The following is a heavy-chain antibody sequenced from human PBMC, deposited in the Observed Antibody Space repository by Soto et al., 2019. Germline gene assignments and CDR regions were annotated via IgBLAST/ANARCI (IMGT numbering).Heavy chain of an antibody. D-gene: IGHD5-18*01. Sequence: QVQLVQSGAEVKKPGASVKVSCKPSGYTFTSYGISWVRQAPGTGLEWMGWISAYNGNTNYALKLQGRVTMSTDTSTGTAYRELRSLRSDDTAVYYCAIDRGKRGYRHMDDYCGRGTLVTVST. CDR2: ISAYNGNT. V-gene: IGHV1-18*04. J-gene: IGHJ4*02. CDR3: AIDRGKRGYRHMDDY. CDR1: GYTFTSYG.